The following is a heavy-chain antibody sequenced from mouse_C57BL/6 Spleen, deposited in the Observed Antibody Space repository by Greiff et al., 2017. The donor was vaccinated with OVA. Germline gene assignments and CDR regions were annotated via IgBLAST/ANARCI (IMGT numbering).Heavy chain of an antibody. CDR3: ARPLLYYGNYRYAMDY. V-gene: IGHV1-9*01. D-gene: IGHD2-1*01. Sequence: QVQLQQSGAELMKPGASVKLSCKATGYTFTGYWIEWVKQRPGHGLEWIGEILPGSGSTNYNEKFKGKATFTADTSSNTAYMQLSSLTTEDSAIYYCARPLLYYGNYRYAMDYWGQGTSVTVSS. CDR2: ILPGSGST. J-gene: IGHJ4*01. CDR1: GYTFTGYW.